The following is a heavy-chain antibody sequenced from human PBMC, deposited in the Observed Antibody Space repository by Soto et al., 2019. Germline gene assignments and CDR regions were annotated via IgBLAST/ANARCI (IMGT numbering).Heavy chain of an antibody. CDR3: ASYQYYYDSSGYYFGY. D-gene: IGHD3-22*01. CDR1: GGSISSSNW. Sequence: PSETLSLTCAVSGGSISSSNWWSWVRQPPGKGLEWIGYIYYSGSTYYNPSLKSRVTISVDTSKNQFSLKLSSVTAADTAVYYCASYQYYYDSSGYYFGYWGQGTLVTVSS. CDR2: IYYSGST. V-gene: IGHV4-4*02. J-gene: IGHJ4*02.